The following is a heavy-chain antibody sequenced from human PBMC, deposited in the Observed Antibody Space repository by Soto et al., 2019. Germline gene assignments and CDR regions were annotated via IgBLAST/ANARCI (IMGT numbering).Heavy chain of an antibody. CDR2: FDPEDGET. D-gene: IGHD3-3*01. Sequence: SVKVSCNVSGYTLTELSMHWVRQARGKGLEWMGGFDPEDGETIYAQKFQGRVTMTEDTSTDTAYMELSSLRSEDTAVYYCATTHSGWSGYPLLGDYWGQGTLVTVSS. J-gene: IGHJ4*02. V-gene: IGHV1-24*01. CDR3: ATTHSGWSGYPLLGDY. CDR1: GYTLTELS.